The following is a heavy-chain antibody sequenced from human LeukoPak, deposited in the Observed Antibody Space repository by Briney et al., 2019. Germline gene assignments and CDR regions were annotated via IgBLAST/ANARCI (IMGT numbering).Heavy chain of an antibody. D-gene: IGHD3-9*01. V-gene: IGHV3-9*01. CDR3: AKMGRYFDRLSYFDY. Sequence: GGSLRLSCPASGFTFDDYARHWVRQAPGEGLEWISGISWNSGSIGYADSVKGRFTISRDNAKNSLYLQMNSLRAEDTALYYCAKMGRYFDRLSYFDYWGQGNLVTVSS. CDR2: ISWNSGSI. J-gene: IGHJ4*02. CDR1: GFTFDDYA.